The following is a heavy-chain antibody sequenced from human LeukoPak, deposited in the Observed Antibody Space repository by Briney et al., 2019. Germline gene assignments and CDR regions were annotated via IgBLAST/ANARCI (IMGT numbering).Heavy chain of an antibody. D-gene: IGHD6-19*01. CDR2: IWYDGSNK. CDR1: GFTFSSYG. CDR3: ARGGIAVAGTRSF. Sequence: PGRSVRVSCAASGFTFSSYGMHWVRQAPGKGLEWVAVIWYDGSNKYYADSVKGRFIISRDNSKNTLYLQMNSLRAEDTAVYYCARGGIAVAGTRSFWGQGTLVTVSS. J-gene: IGHJ4*02. V-gene: IGHV3-33*01.